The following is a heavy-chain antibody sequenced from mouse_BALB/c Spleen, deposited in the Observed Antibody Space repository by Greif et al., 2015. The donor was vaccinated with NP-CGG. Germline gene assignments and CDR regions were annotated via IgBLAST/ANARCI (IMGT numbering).Heavy chain of an antibody. CDR2: ISDGGSYT. V-gene: IGHV5-4*02. J-gene: IGHJ4*01. D-gene: IGHD2-4*01. Sequence: DVMLVESGGGLVKPGGSLKLSCAASGFTFSDYYMYWVRQTPEKRLEWVATISDGGSYTYYPDSVKGRFTISRDNAKNNLYLQMSSLKSEDTAMYYCARERGTMINAMDYWGQGTSVTVSS. CDR3: ARERGTMINAMDY. CDR1: GFTFSDYY.